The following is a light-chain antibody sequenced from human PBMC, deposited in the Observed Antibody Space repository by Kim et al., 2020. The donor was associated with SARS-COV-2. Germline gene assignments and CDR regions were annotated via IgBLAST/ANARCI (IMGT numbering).Light chain of an antibody. CDR3: TSYTASSSFV. CDR2: DVS. J-gene: IGLJ1*01. CDR1: SGDVGGFMY. Sequence: QSALTQPASVSGSPGQSFTISCTGTSGDVGGFMYVSWYQQHPGRVPKLMIYDVSKRPSGVSNRFSGSKSGNTASLTISGLQAEDEADYFCTSYTASSSFVFGTGTKVTVL. V-gene: IGLV2-14*01.